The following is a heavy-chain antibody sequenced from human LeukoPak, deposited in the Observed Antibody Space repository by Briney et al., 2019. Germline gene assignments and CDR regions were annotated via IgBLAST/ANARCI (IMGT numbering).Heavy chain of an antibody. Sequence: GGSLRLSCSASGFTFSTYGMHWVRQAPGKGLEWVAFIRYDGSNKYYADSVKGRFTISRDNSKNTLYLQMNSLRAEDTAVYYCAKDPVSGWYGGCYFDYWGQGTLVTVSS. CDR1: GFTFSTYG. CDR2: IRYDGSNK. CDR3: AKDPVSGWYGGCYFDY. J-gene: IGHJ4*02. D-gene: IGHD6-19*01. V-gene: IGHV3-30*02.